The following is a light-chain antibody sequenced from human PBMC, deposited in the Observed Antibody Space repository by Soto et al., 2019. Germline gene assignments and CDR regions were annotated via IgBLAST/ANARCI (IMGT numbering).Light chain of an antibody. CDR3: QQYDNFPFT. CDR2: DAS. Sequence: GDRVTITCQASQAINNFLNWYQQKPGKAPNLLIYDASKLDTGVPSRFRGSRSGTAFTFTISSLQPHDFATYYCQQYDNFPFTFGPGTKVEIK. V-gene: IGKV1-33*01. CDR1: QAINNF. J-gene: IGKJ3*01.